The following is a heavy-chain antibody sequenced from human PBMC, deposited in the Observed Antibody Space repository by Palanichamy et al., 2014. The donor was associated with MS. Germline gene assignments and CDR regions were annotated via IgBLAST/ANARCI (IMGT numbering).Heavy chain of an antibody. V-gene: IGHV1-69*08. J-gene: IGHJ4*02. D-gene: IGHD3-22*01. CDR3: TRDHSSGYYSDSGARPLDY. CDR2: IIPIIGRP. CDR1: GGAFSTYT. Sequence: QVQLVQSGAAVKKPGSSVKVSCKASGGAFSTYTFSWVRQAPGQGLEWMGRIIPIIGRPNYAQNFQGRVTITADKSTNTAYMDLNSLRSEDTAVYYCTRDHSSGYYSDSGARPLDYWGQGSLVTVSS.